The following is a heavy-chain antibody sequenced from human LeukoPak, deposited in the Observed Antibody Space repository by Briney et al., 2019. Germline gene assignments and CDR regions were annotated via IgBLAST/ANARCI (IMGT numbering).Heavy chain of an antibody. Sequence: PGGSLRLSRAASGFTFSSYGMHWVRQAPGKGLEWVAVIWYDGSNKYYADSVKGRFTISRDNYKNTLYLQMNSLRTEDTAVYYCAKDRGSGSYPSPLFDYWGRGILVTVSS. J-gene: IGHJ4*02. CDR3: AKDRGSGSYPSPLFDY. D-gene: IGHD3-10*01. CDR1: GFTFSSYG. V-gene: IGHV3-30*02. CDR2: IWYDGSNK.